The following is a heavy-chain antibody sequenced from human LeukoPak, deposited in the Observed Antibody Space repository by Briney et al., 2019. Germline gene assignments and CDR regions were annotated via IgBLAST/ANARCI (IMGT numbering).Heavy chain of an antibody. Sequence: GASLRLSCAASGFTFSSYAMSWARQAPGKGLEWVSDISGSGGNTYYADSVKGRFTISRDNSKNTLSLQMNSLRAEDTAVYYCAKGYDFLDYWGQGTQVTVSS. D-gene: IGHD3-3*01. CDR3: AKGYDFLDY. J-gene: IGHJ4*02. V-gene: IGHV3-23*01. CDR2: ISGSGGNT. CDR1: GFTFSSYA.